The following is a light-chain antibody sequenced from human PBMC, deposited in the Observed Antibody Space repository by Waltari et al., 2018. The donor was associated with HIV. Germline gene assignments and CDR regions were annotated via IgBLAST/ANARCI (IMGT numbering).Light chain of an antibody. CDR2: GAS. J-gene: IGKJ2*01. CDR3: QQYSIFPLT. Sequence: TQSPSLSASIGDRVTIYCQATEDFSTFVAWYQQKPGKAPKLLIYGASVLQGGVPSRFSGSGSGTDFALTIGCLQSDDLATYFCQQYSIFPLTFGPGT. V-gene: IGKV1D-8*01. CDR1: EDFSTF.